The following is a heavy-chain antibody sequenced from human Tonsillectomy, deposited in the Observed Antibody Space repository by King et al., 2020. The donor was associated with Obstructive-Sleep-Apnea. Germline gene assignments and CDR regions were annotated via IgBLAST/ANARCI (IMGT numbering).Heavy chain of an antibody. CDR1: GGSISNYY. D-gene: IGHD5-12*01. Sequence: VQLQESGPGLVKPSETLSLTCTVSGGSISNYYWSWIRQPPGKGLEWIGYMYYSGNTNFNPSLKSRVTISADTSKIQFSLSLSSVTAADTAVYYCARHRGVEDYGGYGDYFDYWGQGTLVTVSS. V-gene: IGHV4-59*08. CDR2: MYYSGNT. CDR3: ARHRGVEDYGGYGDYFDY. J-gene: IGHJ4*02.